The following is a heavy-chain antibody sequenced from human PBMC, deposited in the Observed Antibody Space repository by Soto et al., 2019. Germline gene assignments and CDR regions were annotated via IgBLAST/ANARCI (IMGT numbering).Heavy chain of an antibody. J-gene: IGHJ4*02. Sequence: QLQLQESGPGLVKPSETLSLTCSVSDDSINSDKYYWGWIRQPPGKGLEWIGSIYYRGNAYYNPSLQPRVTIPLDKSRSQFSLKLNSVTAADSAVYFCAILEGLATISYYFDFWGPGALVTGSS. CDR3: AILEGLATISYYFDF. CDR1: DDSINSDKYY. CDR2: IYYRGNA. D-gene: IGHD3-9*01. V-gene: IGHV4-39*01.